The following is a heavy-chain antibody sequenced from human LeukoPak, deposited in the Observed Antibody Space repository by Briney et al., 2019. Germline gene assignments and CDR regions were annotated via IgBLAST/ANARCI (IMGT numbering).Heavy chain of an antibody. D-gene: IGHD3-10*01. Sequence: GGSLRPSCAASGFTFSSYWMHWVRQAPGKGLLWVSRINSDGSGTTYADSVKGRFTISRDNSKNTLYLQMNSLRAEDTAVYYCAKGAWFGEFMRWGQGTLVTVSS. J-gene: IGHJ4*02. V-gene: IGHV3-74*01. CDR2: INSDGSGT. CDR3: AKGAWFGEFMR. CDR1: GFTFSSYW.